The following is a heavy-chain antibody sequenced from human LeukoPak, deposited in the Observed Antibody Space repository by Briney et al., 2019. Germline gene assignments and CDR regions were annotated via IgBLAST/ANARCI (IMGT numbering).Heavy chain of an antibody. Sequence: ASVKVSCRTSGFTFKNYYLNWVRQAPGQGLEWIGWINPNSGGSHYARKFHGRVTLTRDTSISTAYLELSNLTPDDTAVYYCAGPGGYFDWLPFGYWGQGTLVTVSS. CDR3: AGPGGYFDWLPFGY. D-gene: IGHD3-9*01. V-gene: IGHV1-2*07. CDR1: GFTFKNYY. CDR2: INPNSGGS. J-gene: IGHJ4*02.